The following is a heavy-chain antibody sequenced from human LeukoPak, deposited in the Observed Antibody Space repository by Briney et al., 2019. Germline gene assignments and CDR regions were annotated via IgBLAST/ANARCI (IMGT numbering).Heavy chain of an antibody. CDR2: INHSGST. CDR3: ARGPPKGAAPGAFDI. Sequence: KPSETLSLTCAVYGGSFSGYYWSWIRQPPGKGLEWIGEINHSGSTNYNPSLKSRVTISVDTSKNLFSLKLSSVTVADTAVYYCARGPPKGAAPGAFDIWGQGTMVTVSS. CDR1: GGSFSGYY. J-gene: IGHJ3*02. D-gene: IGHD1-26*01. V-gene: IGHV4-34*01.